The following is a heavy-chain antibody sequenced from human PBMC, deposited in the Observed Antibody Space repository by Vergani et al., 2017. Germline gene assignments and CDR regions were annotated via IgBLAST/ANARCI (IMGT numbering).Heavy chain of an antibody. CDR1: GFTFSSYA. Sequence: EVQLLESGGGLVQPGGSLRLSCAASGFTFSSYAMSWVRQAPGKGLEWVSSISGSGGTTYYADSVKGRFTISRDNSKNSLYLQMNSLRTEDTALYYCVKGPVGRQHYSFYYYYGMDVWGQGTTVTVSS. V-gene: IGHV3-23*01. CDR3: VKGPVGRQHYSFYYYYGMDV. D-gene: IGHD1-26*01. J-gene: IGHJ6*02. CDR2: ISGSGGTT.